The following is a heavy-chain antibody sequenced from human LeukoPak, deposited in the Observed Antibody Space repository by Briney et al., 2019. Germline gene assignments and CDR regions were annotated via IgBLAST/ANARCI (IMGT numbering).Heavy chain of an antibody. CDR1: GGSISSYY. V-gene: IGHV4-59*12. Sequence: SETLSLTCTVSGGSISSYYWSWIRQPPGKGLEWIGYIYYSGSTNYNPSLKSRVTISVDTSKNQFSLKLSSVTAADTAVYYCARELSSSWYRFDYWGQGTLVTVSS. CDR3: ARELSSSWYRFDY. CDR2: IYYSGST. J-gene: IGHJ4*02. D-gene: IGHD6-13*01.